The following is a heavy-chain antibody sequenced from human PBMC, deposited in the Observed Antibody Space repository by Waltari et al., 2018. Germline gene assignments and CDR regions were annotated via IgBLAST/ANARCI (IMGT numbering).Heavy chain of an antibody. CDR1: EFTVSSNY. J-gene: IGHJ4*02. D-gene: IGHD6-19*01. V-gene: IGHV3-53*01. CDR2: IYIGGST. Sequence: EVQLVESGGGLIQPGGSLRLSCAASEFTVSSNYMSWVRQAPGKGLEWVSVIYIGGSTNDADSVKGRFSISRDNAKNTLYLQMDSLRAEDTAVYYCARGGSSGWHNFDYWGQGTLVTVSS. CDR3: ARGGSSGWHNFDY.